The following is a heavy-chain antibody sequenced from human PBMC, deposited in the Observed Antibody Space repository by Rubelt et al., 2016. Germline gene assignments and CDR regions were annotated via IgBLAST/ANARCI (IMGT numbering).Heavy chain of an antibody. V-gene: IGHV4-34*01. Sequence: QMQLQQWGAGLLKPSETLSLTCAVYGGSFIGYYWSWIRQPPGKGLEWIGEINHRGSTNYNPSLKSRVTISVDTSMNQVSRKGTSETAADTAVYYGAGDYGGNSAVAWGRGTLITVSS. D-gene: IGHD4-23*01. CDR1: GGSFIGYY. CDR3: AGDYGGNSAVA. CDR2: INHRGST. J-gene: IGHJ5*02.